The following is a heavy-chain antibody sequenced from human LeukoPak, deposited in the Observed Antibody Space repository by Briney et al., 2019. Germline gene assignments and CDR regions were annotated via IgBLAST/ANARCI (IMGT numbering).Heavy chain of an antibody. CDR3: ARLWFGELLSGNGMDV. CDR2: DSNNGNI. Sequence: SETLSLTCTVSGSSISSHSWGWIRQPPGKGLEWIGYDSNNGNINYNPSLKSRVTMSVDTSKNQFSLKLSSVTAADTAVYYCARLWFGELLSGNGMDVWGQGTTVTVSS. J-gene: IGHJ6*02. V-gene: IGHV4-59*11. D-gene: IGHD3-10*01. CDR1: GSSISSHS.